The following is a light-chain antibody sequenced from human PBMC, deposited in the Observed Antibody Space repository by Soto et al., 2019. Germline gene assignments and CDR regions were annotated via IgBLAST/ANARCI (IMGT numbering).Light chain of an antibody. CDR1: QNIHNH. V-gene: IGKV3-20*01. CDR2: DAI. J-gene: IGKJ2*01. CDR3: QQYGRSPFT. Sequence: EKLMSQSPATLSVSPGERVTLSCRASQNIHNHMSWFLQKPGQTPRLLIYDAIIRASGVPDRFSGGGSGTDFVLTISRLEPEDFAVYYCQQYGRSPFTFGQGTKLQIK.